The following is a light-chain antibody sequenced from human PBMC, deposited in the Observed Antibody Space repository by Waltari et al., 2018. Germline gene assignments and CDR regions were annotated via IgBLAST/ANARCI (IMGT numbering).Light chain of an antibody. Sequence: QPALTHSPSVSGSPGQSVTISCTRTSSYIGGYNRVSWYQQHPGKAPKLMIYEVSKRPSGVSDRFSGSKSGNTASLTISGLQAEDEADYYCSSYASSSTFIFGAGTRLTVL. CDR2: EVS. CDR3: SSYASSSTFI. J-gene: IGLJ1*01. CDR1: SSYIGGYNR. V-gene: IGLV2-18*02.